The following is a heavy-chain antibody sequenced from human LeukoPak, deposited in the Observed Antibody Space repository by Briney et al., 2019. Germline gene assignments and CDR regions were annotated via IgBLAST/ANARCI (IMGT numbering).Heavy chain of an antibody. V-gene: IGHV4-38-2*01. CDR2: LYHSGST. CDR1: GYSISSGYY. Sequence: PSETLSLTCAVSGYSISSGYYWGWIRQPPGRGLEWIGSLYHSGSTNYNPSLKSRVTISVYTSKNQFSLKLSSVTAADTAVYYCARLKYYYDSSGYRAEYFQHWGQGTLVTVSS. J-gene: IGHJ1*01. CDR3: ARLKYYYDSSGYRAEYFQH. D-gene: IGHD3-22*01.